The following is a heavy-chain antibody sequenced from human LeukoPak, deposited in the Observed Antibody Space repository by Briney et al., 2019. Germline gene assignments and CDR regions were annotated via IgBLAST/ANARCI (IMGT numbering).Heavy chain of an antibody. J-gene: IGHJ4*02. D-gene: IGHD2-21*01. CDR2: IIPIFGTA. CDR3: AREIAMGALDY. Sequence: SVKVSCEASGGTFSSYAISWVRQAPGQGLEWMGGIIPIFGTANYAQKFQGRVTITADESTSTAYMELSSLRSDDTAIYYCAREIAMGALDYWGQGTLVTVSS. CDR1: GGTFSSYA. V-gene: IGHV1-69*13.